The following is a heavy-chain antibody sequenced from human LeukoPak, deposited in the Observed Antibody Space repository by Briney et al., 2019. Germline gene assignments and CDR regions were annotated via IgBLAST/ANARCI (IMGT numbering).Heavy chain of an antibody. D-gene: IGHD1-1*01. Sequence: SETLSLTCTVSGGSISSYYWSWIRQPPGKGLEWIGYIYHSGSTYYNPSLKSRVTISVDRSKNQFSLKLSSVTAADTAVYYCARRALTTGPYYFDYWGQGTLATVSS. CDR3: ARRALTTGPYYFDY. V-gene: IGHV4-59*12. CDR2: IYHSGST. CDR1: GGSISSYY. J-gene: IGHJ4*02.